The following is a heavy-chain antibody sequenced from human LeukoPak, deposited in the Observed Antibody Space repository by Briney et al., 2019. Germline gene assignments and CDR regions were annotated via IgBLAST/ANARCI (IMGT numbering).Heavy chain of an antibody. V-gene: IGHV3-33*01. CDR3: ARDLWQQMIQGYDY. D-gene: IGHD6-13*01. CDR2: IWNDGSYK. Sequence: GGSLRLSCAASGFTFTTCGMHWVRQAPGKGLEWVAVIWNDGSYKHYADSVKGRFTISRDDSKNTIYLQMNSLMAEDTAVYYCARDLWQQMIQGYDYWGQGTLVTVSS. CDR1: GFTFTTCG. J-gene: IGHJ4*02.